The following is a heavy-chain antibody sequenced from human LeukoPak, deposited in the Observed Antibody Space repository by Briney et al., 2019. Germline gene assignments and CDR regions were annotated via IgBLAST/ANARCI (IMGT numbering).Heavy chain of an antibody. CDR1: GGSISSYY. CDR3: ARAEGVGVLRYFDGGAYFDY. V-gene: IGHV4-59*12. D-gene: IGHD3-9*01. Sequence: PSETLSLTCTVSGGSISSYYWSWIRQPPGKGLEWIGYIYYSGSTYYNPSLKSRVTISVDTSKNQFSLKLSSVTAADTAVYYCARAEGVGVLRYFDGGAYFDYWGQGTLVTVSS. CDR2: IYYSGST. J-gene: IGHJ4*02.